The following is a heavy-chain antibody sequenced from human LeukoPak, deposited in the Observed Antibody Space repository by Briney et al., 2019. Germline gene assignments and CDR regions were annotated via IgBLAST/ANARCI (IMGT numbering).Heavy chain of an antibody. D-gene: IGHD2-15*01. CDR1: GFTFSDYY. Sequence: GGSLRLSCAASGFTFSDYYMSWIRQAPGKGLEWVSYISSSGSTIYYADSVKGRFTISRDNAKNSLYLQMNSLRAEDTAVYYCARDRRVYCSGGSRYSSDFDYWGQGTLVTVSS. J-gene: IGHJ4*02. CDR3: ARDRRVYCSGGSRYSSDFDY. V-gene: IGHV3-11*01. CDR2: ISSSGSTI.